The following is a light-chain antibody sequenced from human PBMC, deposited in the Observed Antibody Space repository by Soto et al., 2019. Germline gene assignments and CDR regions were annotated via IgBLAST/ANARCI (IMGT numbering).Light chain of an antibody. CDR3: QQYNTFWT. V-gene: IGKV1-5*01. CDR2: DVS. CDR1: QSISSW. J-gene: IGKJ1*01. Sequence: DILMTQSPSTLSASVGDTVTITCRASQSISSWLAWYQQKPGKAPKLLIYDVSSLDGGVPTRFSGSGSGTEFTLTISSLQPDDVATYYCQQYNTFWTFGQGTKVEIK.